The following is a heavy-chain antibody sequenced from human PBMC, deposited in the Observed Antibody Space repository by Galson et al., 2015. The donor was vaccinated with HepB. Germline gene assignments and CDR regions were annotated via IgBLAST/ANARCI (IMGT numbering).Heavy chain of an antibody. J-gene: IGHJ4*02. Sequence: SLRLSCAASGFTFSSYAMHWVRQAPGKGLEWVAVISYDGSNKYYADSVKGRFTISRDNSKNTLYLQMNSLRAEDTAVYYCAREQDTMIVVVITGYFDYWGQGTLVTVSS. CDR2: ISYDGSNK. D-gene: IGHD3-22*01. CDR3: AREQDTMIVVVITGYFDY. CDR1: GFTFSSYA. V-gene: IGHV3-30-3*01.